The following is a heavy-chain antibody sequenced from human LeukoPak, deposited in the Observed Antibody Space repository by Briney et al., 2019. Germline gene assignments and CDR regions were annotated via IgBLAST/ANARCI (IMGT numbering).Heavy chain of an antibody. D-gene: IGHD3-16*02. Sequence: PGRSLRLSCAASGFTFSTYWMHWVRQAPGKGLVWVSNINLDGSSIRHADSVKGRFTISRDNAKNTLYLQMNSLRAEDTAVYYCARVITFGGVIPYWGQGTLVTVSS. V-gene: IGHV3-74*01. CDR1: GFTFSTYW. CDR3: ARVITFGGVIPY. CDR2: INLDGSSI. J-gene: IGHJ4*02.